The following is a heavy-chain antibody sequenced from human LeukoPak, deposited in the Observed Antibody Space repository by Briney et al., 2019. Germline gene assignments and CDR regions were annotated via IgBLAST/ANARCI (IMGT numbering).Heavy chain of an antibody. Sequence: SETLSLTCTVSGGSISSGSSYWGWIRQPPGKGLEWIGSISYSGNSYYNPSHKSRVTISVDTSKNHFSLKLTSVTAADTAVYYCARQRRNDCGSPSCYIDYWGQGTLVTVSS. V-gene: IGHV4-39*01. CDR3: ARQRRNDCGSPSCYIDY. CDR1: GGSISSGSSY. J-gene: IGHJ4*02. CDR2: ISYSGNS. D-gene: IGHD2-2*02.